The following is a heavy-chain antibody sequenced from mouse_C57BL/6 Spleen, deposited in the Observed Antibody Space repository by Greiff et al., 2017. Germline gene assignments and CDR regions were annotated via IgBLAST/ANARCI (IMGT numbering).Heavy chain of an antibody. CDR2: ISDGGSYT. J-gene: IGHJ1*03. CDR3: ARGGDGSSYWYFDV. CDR1: GFTFSSYA. D-gene: IGHD1-1*01. Sequence: DVHLVESGGGLVKPGGSLKLSCAASGFTFSSYAMSWVRQTPEKRLEWVATISDGGSYTYYPDNVKGRFTISRDNAKNNLYLQMSHLKSEDTAMYYCARGGDGSSYWYFDVWGTGTTVTVSS. V-gene: IGHV5-4*01.